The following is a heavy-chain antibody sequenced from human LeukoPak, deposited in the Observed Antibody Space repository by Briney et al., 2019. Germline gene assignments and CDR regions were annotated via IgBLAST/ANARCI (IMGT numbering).Heavy chain of an antibody. Sequence: SGPTLVNPTQTLTLTCTFSGFSLSTSGMRVSWIRQPPGKALEWLARIDWDDDKFYSTSLKTRLTISKDTSKNQVVLTMTNMDPVDTATYYCARIFGGWYYFDYWGQGTLLTVSS. CDR2: IDWDDDK. D-gene: IGHD6-19*01. J-gene: IGHJ4*02. V-gene: IGHV2-70*04. CDR3: ARIFGGWYYFDY. CDR1: GFSLSTSGMR.